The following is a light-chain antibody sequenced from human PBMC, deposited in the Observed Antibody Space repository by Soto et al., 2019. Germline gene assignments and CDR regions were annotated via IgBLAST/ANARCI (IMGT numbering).Light chain of an antibody. Sequence: DIVMTQSPDSLAVSLGERATIKCKSSKTVLSSSNNRNYLVWYQQKSGQPTKLLIYCSSTRASGVPDRFTGSGSGTDFTLTISNVQAEDVGIYYCHQHYDLPTFGQGTRLEL. J-gene: IGKJ5*01. CDR3: HQHYDLPT. CDR2: CSS. CDR1: KTVLSSSNNRNY. V-gene: IGKV4-1*01.